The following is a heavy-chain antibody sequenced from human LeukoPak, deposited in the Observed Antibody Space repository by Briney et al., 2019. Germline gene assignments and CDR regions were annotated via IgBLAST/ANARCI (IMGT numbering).Heavy chain of an antibody. CDR2: MNPNSGNT. CDR1: GYTFNSYD. CDR3: ARGASRSFDY. V-gene: IGHV1-8*03. Sequence: ASVKVFCTASGYTFNSYDINWARRATGQGLEWMGWMNPNSGNTGYVQKFQGRVTITRDTSIKTAYMELSSLRLGDTAVYYCARGASRSFDYWGQGTLVTVSS. J-gene: IGHJ4*02.